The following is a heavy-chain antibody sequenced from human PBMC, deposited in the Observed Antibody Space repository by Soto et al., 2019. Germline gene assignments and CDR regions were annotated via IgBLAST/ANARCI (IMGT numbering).Heavy chain of an antibody. CDR2: IYYSGST. D-gene: IGHD3-22*01. Sequence: PSAPHSHPYTVSDGNTGSYPWRWIRKKQGKGLEWIGYIYYSGSTNYNPSLKSRVTISVDTSKNQFSLKLSSVTAADTAVYYCARGGYYYDSSRDLHYLVQGTLVIGS. V-gene: IGHV4-59*01. CDR3: ARGGYYYDSSRDLHY. J-gene: IGHJ4*02. CDR1: DGNTGSYP.